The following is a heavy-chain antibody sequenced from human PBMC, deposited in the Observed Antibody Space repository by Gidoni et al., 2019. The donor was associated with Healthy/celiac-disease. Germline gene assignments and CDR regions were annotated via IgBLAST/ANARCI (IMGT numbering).Heavy chain of an antibody. CDR2: ISSSSSYI. Sequence: EVQLVESGGGLVKHGGSLRLSCAASGFTFSSYSMNWLRQSPGKGLEWVSSISSSSSYIYYADSVKGRFTISRDNAKNSLYLQMNSLRAEDTAVYYCARDSLRDTAMGKVRYYYYGMDVWGQGTTVTVSS. D-gene: IGHD5-18*01. J-gene: IGHJ6*02. V-gene: IGHV3-21*01. CDR1: GFTFSSYS. CDR3: ARDSLRDTAMGKVRYYYYGMDV.